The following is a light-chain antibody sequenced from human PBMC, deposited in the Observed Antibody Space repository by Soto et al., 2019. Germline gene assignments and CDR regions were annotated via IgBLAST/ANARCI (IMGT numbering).Light chain of an antibody. CDR3: QSYDNSLSGSRV. J-gene: IGLJ3*02. V-gene: IGLV1-44*01. CDR1: SSNIGSET. Sequence: QSVLTQPPSASGTPGQRVTISCSGSSSNIGSETVNWYQQLPGMAPKLLIYSDNQRPSGVPDRFSGSKSGTSASLAISGLQPEDEADYYCQSYDNSLSGSRVFGGGTKLTVL. CDR2: SDN.